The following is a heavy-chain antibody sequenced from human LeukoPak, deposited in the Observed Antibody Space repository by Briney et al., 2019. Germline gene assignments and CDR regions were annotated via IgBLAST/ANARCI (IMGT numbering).Heavy chain of an antibody. CDR3: ARDLGSGWSGFDY. Sequence: SETLCLTCTVSGGSISSYYWSWIRQPPGKGLEWIGYIYYSGSTNYNPSLKSRVTISVDTSKNQFSLKLSSVTAADTAVYYCARDLGSGWSGFDYWGQGTLVTVSS. V-gene: IGHV4-59*01. J-gene: IGHJ4*02. CDR2: IYYSGST. D-gene: IGHD6-19*01. CDR1: GGSISSYY.